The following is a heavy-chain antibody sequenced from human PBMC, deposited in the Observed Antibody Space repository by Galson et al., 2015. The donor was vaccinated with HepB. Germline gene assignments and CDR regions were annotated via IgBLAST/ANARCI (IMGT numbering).Heavy chain of an antibody. J-gene: IGHJ4*02. V-gene: IGHV6-1*01. CDR1: GDSVSSNSAA. CDR3: AREGDDY. CDR2: TYYRSKRYN. D-gene: IGHD3-16*01. Sequence: CAISGDSVSSNSAAWYWIRQSPSRGREGLGRTYYRSKRYNDYAVSVTRRITINPDTSKNQFSLQLNSVTLEDTAVYYCAREGDDYWGQGTLVTVSS.